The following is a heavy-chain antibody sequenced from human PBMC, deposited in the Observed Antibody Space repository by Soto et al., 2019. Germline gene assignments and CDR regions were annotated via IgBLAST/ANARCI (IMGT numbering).Heavy chain of an antibody. CDR3: AKVGVYDILTGYGGHFDY. CDR2: ISGSGGST. Sequence: GGSLRLSCAASGFTFSSYAMSWVRQAPGKGLEWVSAISGSGGSTYYADSVKGRFTISRDNSKNTLYLQMNSLRAEDTAVYYCAKVGVYDILTGYGGHFDYWGQGTLVTVSS. V-gene: IGHV3-23*01. D-gene: IGHD3-9*01. CDR1: GFTFSSYA. J-gene: IGHJ4*02.